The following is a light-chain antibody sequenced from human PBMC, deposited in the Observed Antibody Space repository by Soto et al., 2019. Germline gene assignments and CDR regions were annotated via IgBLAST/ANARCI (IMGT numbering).Light chain of an antibody. CDR3: QQYGTSTLT. Sequence: DIQMTQSPSTLSGSVGDRVTITCRASQTISSWLAWYQQKPGKAPKLLIYKASTLKSGVPSRFSGSGSGTDFTLTISRLEPEDFAVYYCQQYGTSTLTFGQGTRLEIK. CDR2: KAS. V-gene: IGKV1-5*03. CDR1: QTISSW. J-gene: IGKJ5*01.